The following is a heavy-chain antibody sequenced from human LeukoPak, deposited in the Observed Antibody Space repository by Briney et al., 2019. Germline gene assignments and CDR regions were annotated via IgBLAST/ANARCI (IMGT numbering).Heavy chain of an antibody. Sequence: GGSLRLSCAASGFTFSSYAMTWVRQAPGKGLEWVSVISASGGSTHYADSVKGRFTISRDNSKNTLYLQMNSLRAEDTAVYYRAKDQGNWVGLFDHWGQGILVTVSS. V-gene: IGHV3-23*01. CDR2: ISASGGST. CDR1: GFTFSSYA. D-gene: IGHD1-1*01. CDR3: AKDQGNWVGLFDH. J-gene: IGHJ4*02.